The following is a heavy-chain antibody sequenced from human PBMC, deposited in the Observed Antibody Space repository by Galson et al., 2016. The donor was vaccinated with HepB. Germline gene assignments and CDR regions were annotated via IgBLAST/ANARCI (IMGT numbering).Heavy chain of an antibody. CDR1: EFTFDDYA. V-gene: IGHV3-9*01. CDR2: INWNSGSS. Sequence: SLRLSCAASEFTFDDYAMHWVRQAPGKGLEWVSGINWNSGSSGYADSVKGRFTVSRDNAKNSLYLQMNSLRAEDTAFYFCAKDYSSGWFGAAGFEHWGQGTLVTVSS. J-gene: IGHJ4*02. CDR3: AKDYSSGWFGAAGFEH. D-gene: IGHD6-19*01.